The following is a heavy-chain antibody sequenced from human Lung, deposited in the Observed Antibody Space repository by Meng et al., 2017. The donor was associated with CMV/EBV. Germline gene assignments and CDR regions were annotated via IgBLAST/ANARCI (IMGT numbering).Heavy chain of an antibody. CDR3: ARVLVMMYVDHYNIMDV. Sequence: KISXKASGYTFSGYFMYWVRQAPGQGLEWMGWINPKSGGTNYAQRFQGRVTMTRDTSTGTAYMELTRLRSDDTAVYYCARVLVMMYVDHYNIMDVWGQGTXVTVSS. V-gene: IGHV1-2*02. CDR1: GYTFSGYF. D-gene: IGHD2-8*01. CDR2: INPKSGGT. J-gene: IGHJ6*02.